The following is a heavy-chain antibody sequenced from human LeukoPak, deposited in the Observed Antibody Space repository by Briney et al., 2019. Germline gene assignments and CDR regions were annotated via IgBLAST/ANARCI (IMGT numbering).Heavy chain of an antibody. J-gene: IGHJ3*02. V-gene: IGHV4-34*01. D-gene: IGHD3-22*01. CDR3: ARWGRDYYDSSSDAFDI. CDR2: INHSGST. Sequence: SETLSLTCAVYGGSFSGYYWSWIRQPPGKGLEWIGEINHSGSTNYNPSLKSRVTISVDTSKNQFSLKLSSVTAADTAVYYCARWGRDYYDSSSDAFDIWGQGTMVTVSS. CDR1: GGSFSGYY.